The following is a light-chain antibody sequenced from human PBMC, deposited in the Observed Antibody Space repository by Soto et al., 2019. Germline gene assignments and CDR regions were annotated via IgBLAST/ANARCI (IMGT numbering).Light chain of an antibody. J-gene: IGKJ5*01. Sequence: DIKMTQSPSTLSGSVGDRVTITCRASQTISSWLAWYQQKPGKAPKLLIYAASTLQSGVPSRFSGSGSGTDFTLTISCLQSEDFATYYCLQDYNYPWTFGQGTRLEIK. CDR2: AAS. V-gene: IGKV1-5*01. CDR1: QTISSW. CDR3: LQDYNYPWT.